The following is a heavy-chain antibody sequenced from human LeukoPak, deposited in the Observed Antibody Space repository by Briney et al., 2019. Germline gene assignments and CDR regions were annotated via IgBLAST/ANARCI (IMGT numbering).Heavy chain of an antibody. Sequence: ETLSLTCTVSGGSISNTLYYWAWIRQPPGKGLESIGSIYYSRSTYYSPSLKSRVTISVDTSKNQFSLKLTSVTAADTAVYYCARRKGFGEGYFDSWGQGTLVTVSS. CDR2: IYYSRST. CDR1: GGSISNTLYY. D-gene: IGHD3-10*01. J-gene: IGHJ4*02. V-gene: IGHV4-39*01. CDR3: ARRKGFGEGYFDS.